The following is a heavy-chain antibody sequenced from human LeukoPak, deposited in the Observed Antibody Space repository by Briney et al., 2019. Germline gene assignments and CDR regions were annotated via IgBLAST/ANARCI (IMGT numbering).Heavy chain of an antibody. D-gene: IGHD3-3*01. CDR3: ATRRDDFWSGPFDP. J-gene: IGHJ5*02. CDR2: ISSSGIYI. V-gene: IGHV3-21*01. Sequence: GGSLRLSCAASGFTFSSYSMNWVRQAPGKGLEWVSSISSSGIYIYYADSVKGRFAISRDNTKNSLYLQMNSLRAEDTAVYYCATRRDDFWSGPFDPWGQGTLVTVSS. CDR1: GFTFSSYS.